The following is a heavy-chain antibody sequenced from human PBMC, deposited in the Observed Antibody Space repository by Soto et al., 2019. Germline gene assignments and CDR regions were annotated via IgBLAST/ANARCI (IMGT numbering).Heavy chain of an antibody. CDR1: GGTFSSYA. J-gene: IGHJ6*02. V-gene: IGHV1-69*13. Sequence: SVKVSCKASGGTFSSYAISWVRQAPGQGLEWMGGIIPIFGTANYAQKFQGRVTITADGSTNTAYMELSSLRSEDTAVYYCATVSPSGWYGVFVYYYGMDVWGQGTTVTVSS. CDR2: IIPIFGTA. D-gene: IGHD6-19*01. CDR3: ATVSPSGWYGVFVYYYGMDV.